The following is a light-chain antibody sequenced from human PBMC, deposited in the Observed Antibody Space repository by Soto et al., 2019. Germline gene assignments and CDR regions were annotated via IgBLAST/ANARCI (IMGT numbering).Light chain of an antibody. Sequence: QSALTQPASASGSPGQSITISCTGTSSDVGSYNYVSWYQQHPGKAPKLMIYEVSDRPSGISGRFSGSKSGNTASLTISGLQTEDEADYYCSSYTSSSTLFGTGTQLTVL. V-gene: IGLV2-14*01. CDR1: SSDVGSYNY. J-gene: IGLJ1*01. CDR3: SSYTSSSTL. CDR2: EVS.